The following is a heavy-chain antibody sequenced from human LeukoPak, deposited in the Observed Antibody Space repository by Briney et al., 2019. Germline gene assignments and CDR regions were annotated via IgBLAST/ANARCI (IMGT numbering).Heavy chain of an antibody. Sequence: PGGSLRLSCAASGFTFSSYGMSWVRQAPGKGLEWVSAISGSGGSTYYADSVKGRFTISRDNSKNTLYLQMNSLRAEDTAVYYCAKDLYYYDSSGYWNWGQGTLVTVSS. CDR1: GFTFSSYG. V-gene: IGHV3-23*01. CDR3: AKDLYYYDSSGYWN. J-gene: IGHJ1*01. D-gene: IGHD3-22*01. CDR2: ISGSGGST.